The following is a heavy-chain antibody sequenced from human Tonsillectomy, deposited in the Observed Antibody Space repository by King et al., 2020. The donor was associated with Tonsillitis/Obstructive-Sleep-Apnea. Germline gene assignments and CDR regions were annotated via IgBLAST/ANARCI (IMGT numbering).Heavy chain of an antibody. CDR2: INHSGST. D-gene: IGHD3-3*01. CDR3: AVAYYDFWSGPTALDAFDI. J-gene: IGHJ3*02. CDR1: GGSFSGYY. Sequence: VQLQQWGAGLLKPSETLSLTCADYGGSFSGYYWSWIRQPPGKGLEWIGEINHSGSTNYNPSLKSRVTISVDTSKNQFSLKLSSVTAADTAVYYCAVAYYDFWSGPTALDAFDIWGQGTMVTVSS. V-gene: IGHV4-34*01.